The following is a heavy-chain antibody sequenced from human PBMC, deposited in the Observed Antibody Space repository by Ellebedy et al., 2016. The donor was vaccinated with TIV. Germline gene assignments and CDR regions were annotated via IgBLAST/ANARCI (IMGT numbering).Heavy chain of an antibody. Sequence: GESLKISXKGSGYSFTSYWISWVRQMPGKGLEWMGRIDPSDSYTNYSPSFQGHVTISADKSISTAYLQWSSLRASDSAMYYCARRDYSSGWYGDYWGQGTLVTVSS. CDR2: IDPSDSYT. CDR1: GYSFTSYW. J-gene: IGHJ4*02. D-gene: IGHD6-19*01. CDR3: ARRDYSSGWYGDY. V-gene: IGHV5-10-1*01.